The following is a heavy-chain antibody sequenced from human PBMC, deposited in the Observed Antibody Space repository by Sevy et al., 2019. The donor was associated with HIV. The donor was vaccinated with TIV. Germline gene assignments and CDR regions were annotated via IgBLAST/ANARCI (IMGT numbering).Heavy chain of an antibody. CDR1: GFTFDDYT. V-gene: IGHV3-43*01. D-gene: IGHD4-4*01. CDR2: ISWDGGST. Sequence: GGSLRLSCAASGFTFDDYTMHWVRQAPGKGLEWVSLISWDGGSTYYADSVKGRFTISRDNSKNSLYLRMNSLRTEDTALYYCAKDRRAGYSNYLYYGMDVWGQGTTVTVSS. J-gene: IGHJ6*02. CDR3: AKDRRAGYSNYLYYGMDV.